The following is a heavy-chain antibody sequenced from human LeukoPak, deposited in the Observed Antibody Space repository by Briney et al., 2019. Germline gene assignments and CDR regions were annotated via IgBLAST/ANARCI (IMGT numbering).Heavy chain of an antibody. CDR3: AKASWVSSADAVL. CDR2: LRGDGDT. CDR1: GFIFSNYA. V-gene: IGHV3-23*01. D-gene: IGHD6-13*01. J-gene: IGHJ4*02. Sequence: GSLRLSCVASGFIFSNYAMSWVRQAPARGLEWVSSLRGDGDTFYADSVKGRFTLSRDDSRNTVYFQLSNLRVDDTAIYYCAKASWVSSADAVLWGQGTLVTVSS.